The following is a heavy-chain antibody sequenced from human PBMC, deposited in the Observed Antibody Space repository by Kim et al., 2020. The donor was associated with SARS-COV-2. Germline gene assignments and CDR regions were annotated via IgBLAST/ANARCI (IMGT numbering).Heavy chain of an antibody. V-gene: IGHV3-9*01. CDR3: AKDIKVHDAFDI. Sequence: IGYAEHVKCRFTISRDTAKHSMYLQMNSLRAEDTALYYCAKDIKVHDAFDIWGQGTMVTVSS. J-gene: IGHJ3*02. CDR2: I.